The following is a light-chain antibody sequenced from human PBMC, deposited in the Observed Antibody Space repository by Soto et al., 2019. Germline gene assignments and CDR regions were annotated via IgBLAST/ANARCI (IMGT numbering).Light chain of an antibody. CDR3: QQYNSQWT. V-gene: IGKV2-28*01. CDR2: KAS. CDR1: LSLLHNNGKNY. J-gene: IGKJ1*01. Sequence: DIVMTQSPLSLPVTPGEPASISCRSSLSLLHNNGKNYLDWYLQKPGQSPQLLIYKASSLESGVPSRFSGSGSGTEFTLTISSLQPDDFATYYCQQYNSQWTFGQGTKVDIK.